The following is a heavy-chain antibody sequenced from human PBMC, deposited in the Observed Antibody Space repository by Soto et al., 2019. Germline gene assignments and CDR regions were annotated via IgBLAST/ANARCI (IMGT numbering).Heavy chain of an antibody. CDR1: GFTFSTYW. CDR2: INSDASHT. J-gene: IGHJ4*02. V-gene: IGHV3-21*04. CDR3: ARESEDLTSNFDY. Sequence: PGGSLRLSCAASGFTFSTYWMHWIRQVPGKGLEWVSRINSDASHTYYADSMKGRFTVSRDNAKNSVYLDMNSLSAEDTAVYYCARESEDLTSNFDYWGQGTLVTVSS.